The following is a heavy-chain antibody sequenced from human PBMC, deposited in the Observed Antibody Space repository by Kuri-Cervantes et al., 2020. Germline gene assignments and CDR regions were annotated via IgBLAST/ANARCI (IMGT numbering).Heavy chain of an antibody. CDR2: VDWDDDK. Sequence: SGPTLVKPTQTLTLTCTFSGFSLSTSGMCVSWIRQPPGKALEWLARVDWDDDKYYSTSLKTRLTISKDTSNNQVVLTMTDMDPGDTATYYCAHSPFSSGAFDIWGQGTMVTVSS. CDR1: GFSLSTSGMC. J-gene: IGHJ3*02. CDR3: AHSPFSSGAFDI. V-gene: IGHV2-70*12. D-gene: IGHD3-10*01.